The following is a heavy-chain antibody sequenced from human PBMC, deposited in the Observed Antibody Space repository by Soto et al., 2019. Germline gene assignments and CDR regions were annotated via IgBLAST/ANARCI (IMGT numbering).Heavy chain of an antibody. J-gene: IGHJ4*02. CDR3: ASYANYNHF. CDR2: VYYIGCT. Sequence: QVQLQESGPGLVKPSETLSLTCNVSGGSMSSYYWSWIRQPTGKGLEWIGYVYYIGCTNYNPTLKIRVTISVDTSKNQFSLKLSSVTAADTAVYYCASYANYNHFWGQGTLVTVSS. V-gene: IGHV4-59*01. D-gene: IGHD4-4*01. CDR1: GGSMSSYY.